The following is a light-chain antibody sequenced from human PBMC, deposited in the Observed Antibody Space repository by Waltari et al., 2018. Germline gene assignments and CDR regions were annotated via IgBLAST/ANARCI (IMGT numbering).Light chain of an antibody. J-gene: IGKJ1*01. CDR2: AAS. CDR1: QNIRAH. Sequence: DIQMTQSPSSLPASVGDPVTGTCRASQNIRAHLNWYQQKPTTAPKLLIYAASTLHRGVPSRFSGSGSGTDFTLTVTNLQPDDFAIYFCQQSFSSPWTFGQGTRV. V-gene: IGKV1-39*01. CDR3: QQSFSSPWT.